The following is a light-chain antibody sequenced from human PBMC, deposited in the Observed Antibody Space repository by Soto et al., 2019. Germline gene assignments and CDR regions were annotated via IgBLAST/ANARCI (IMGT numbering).Light chain of an antibody. CDR1: QNIRSS. Sequence: EVVMTQSPASLSASPGERVTLSCRASQNIRSSLAWYQQRPGQAPRLLIYGASTRAAGIPDRFSGSGSGTEFTLTISGLQSDDFAVYYCQQFNNWPPWTFGQGTKVDIK. CDR2: GAS. V-gene: IGKV3-15*01. J-gene: IGKJ1*01. CDR3: QQFNNWPPWT.